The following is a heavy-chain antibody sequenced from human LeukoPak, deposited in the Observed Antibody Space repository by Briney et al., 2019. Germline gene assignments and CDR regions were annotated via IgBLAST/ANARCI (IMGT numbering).Heavy chain of an antibody. CDR3: ANTGPPPYSNGWASPVVYYFDD. D-gene: IGHD6-19*01. CDR1: GLNFRSYA. Sequence: PGGSLRLSCTASGLNFRSYAMSRVRQAPGKGLEWVSSIGTDDTKFYGDSVKGRFTISRDNSKNTMYLQMNSLKTEDTAVYHCANTGPPPYSNGWASPVVYYFDDWGQGTLATVSS. J-gene: IGHJ4*02. CDR2: IGTDDTK. V-gene: IGHV3-23*01.